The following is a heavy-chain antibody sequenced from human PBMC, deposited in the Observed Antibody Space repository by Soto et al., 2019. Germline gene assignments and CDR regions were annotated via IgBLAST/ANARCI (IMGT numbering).Heavy chain of an antibody. CDR2: IDPSDSYT. D-gene: IGHD3-22*01. V-gene: IGHV5-10-1*01. Sequence: GESLKISCKGSGYSFTSYWISWVRQMPGKGLEWMGRIDPSDSYTNYSPSFQGHVTISADKSISTAYLQWSSLKASDTAMYYCASRYYYDSSGYLWGQGTLVTVSS. CDR3: ASRYYYDSSGYL. CDR1: GYSFTSYW. J-gene: IGHJ4*02.